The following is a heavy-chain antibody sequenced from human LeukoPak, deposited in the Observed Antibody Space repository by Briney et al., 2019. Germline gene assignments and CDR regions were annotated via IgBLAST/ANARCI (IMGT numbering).Heavy chain of an antibody. V-gene: IGHV4-61*02. Sequence: SETLSLTCTVSGGSISSGTYYWSWIRQPAGKGLEWIGRIYPSGSTNYNPSLKSRVTISVDTSRNQFSLKLSSVTAADTAVYYCARDELGYCSSTSCYSNWFDPWGQGTLVTVSS. CDR1: GGSISSGTYY. CDR2: IYPSGST. J-gene: IGHJ5*02. CDR3: ARDELGYCSSTSCYSNWFDP. D-gene: IGHD2-2*01.